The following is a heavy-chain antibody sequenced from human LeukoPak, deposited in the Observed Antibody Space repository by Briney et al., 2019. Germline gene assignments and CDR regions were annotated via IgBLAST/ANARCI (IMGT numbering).Heavy chain of an antibody. CDR1: GFTFSSYA. CDR2: ISGSGGST. CDR3: AKVGCYGSESYCFRFDY. J-gene: IGHJ4*02. D-gene: IGHD3-10*01. V-gene: IGHV3-23*01. Sequence: GGSLRLSCAASGFTFSSYAMSWVRQAPGKGLEWVSAISGSGGSTYYADSVKGRFTISRDNSKNTLYLQMNSLRAEDTAVYYCAKVGCYGSESYCFRFDYWGQGTLVTVSS.